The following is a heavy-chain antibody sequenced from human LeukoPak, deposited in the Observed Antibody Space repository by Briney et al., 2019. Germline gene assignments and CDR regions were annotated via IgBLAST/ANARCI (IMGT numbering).Heavy chain of an antibody. V-gene: IGHV3-23*01. CDR3: AKDVVPDSGWDLDY. Sequence: TGRSLRLSCAASGFTFSTYSMTWVRQGPGKGLEWVSSIYPRGDSTFYADSVKGRFTISRDNSKNTLYLQMSSLRTEDTAIYYCAKDVVPDSGWDLDYWGQGTLVTVSS. J-gene: IGHJ4*02. CDR1: GFTFSTYS. D-gene: IGHD6-19*01. CDR2: IYPRGDST.